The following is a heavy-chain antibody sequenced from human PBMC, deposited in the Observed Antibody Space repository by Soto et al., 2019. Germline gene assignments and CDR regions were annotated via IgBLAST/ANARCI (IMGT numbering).Heavy chain of an antibody. V-gene: IGHV3-30*18. D-gene: IGHD3-22*01. CDR1: GFTFSSYG. J-gene: IGHJ4*02. CDR3: AKGVETMIATNYFDY. CDR2: ISYDGSNK. Sequence: QVQLVESGGGVVQPGRSLRLSCAASGFTFSSYGMHWVRQAPGKGLEWVAVISYDGSNKYYADSVKGRFTISRDNSKNTLYLQMNSLRAEDTAVYYCAKGVETMIATNYFDYWGQGTLVTVSS.